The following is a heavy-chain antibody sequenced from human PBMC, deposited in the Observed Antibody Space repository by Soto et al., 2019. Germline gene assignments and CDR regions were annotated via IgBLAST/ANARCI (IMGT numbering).Heavy chain of an antibody. D-gene: IGHD3-10*01. J-gene: IGHJ4*02. CDR3: ARSDSYGPFYY. CDR1: GFTFSNYG. Sequence: GGSLRLSCASSGFTFSNYGMHWVRQAPGKGLEWVAVISYDGSNKYYADSVKGRFTISRDNSKNTLYLQMNSLKTEDTAVYYCARSDSYGPFYYWGQGALVTVSS. CDR2: ISYDGSNK. V-gene: IGHV3-30*03.